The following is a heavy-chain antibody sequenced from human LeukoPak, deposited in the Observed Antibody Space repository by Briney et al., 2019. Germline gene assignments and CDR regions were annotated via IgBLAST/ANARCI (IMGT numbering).Heavy chain of an antibody. CDR3: ATALVRGVIFDY. CDR2: FDPEDGET. V-gene: IGHV1-24*01. D-gene: IGHD3-10*01. J-gene: IGHJ4*02. Sequence: GASVKVPCKVSAYTPTELSMHWVRQAPGKGLEWMGGFDPEDGETIYAQKFQGRVTMTEDTSTDTAYMELSSLRSEDTAVYYCATALVRGVIFDYWGQGTLVTVSS. CDR1: AYTPTELS.